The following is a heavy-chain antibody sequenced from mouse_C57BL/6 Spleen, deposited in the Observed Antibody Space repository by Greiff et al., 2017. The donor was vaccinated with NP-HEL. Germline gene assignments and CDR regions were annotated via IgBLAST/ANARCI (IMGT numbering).Heavy chain of an antibody. CDR2: ISGGGGNT. CDR3: AREGYYYAMDY. V-gene: IGHV5-9*04. Sequence: EVKLQESGGGLVKPGGSLKLSCAASGFTFSSYTMSWVRQTPEKRLEWVATISGGGGNTYYPDSVKGRFTISRDNAKNTLFLQMTSLRSEDTAMYYCAREGYYYAMDYWGQGTSVTVSS. CDR1: GFTFSSYT. J-gene: IGHJ4*01.